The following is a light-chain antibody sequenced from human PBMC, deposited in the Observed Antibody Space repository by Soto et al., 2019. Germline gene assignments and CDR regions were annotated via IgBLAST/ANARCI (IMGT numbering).Light chain of an antibody. CDR3: QNYYIAPET. V-gene: IGKV1-27*01. Sequence: DIQMTQSPSSLSASVGDRVTITCRASQGISSYLAWYQQRPGKVPKVLIYAASTLHSGVPARFSGSGSGTDFTLTISNVQPEDVATYYCQNYYIAPETFGQGTKVEIK. CDR2: AAS. J-gene: IGKJ1*01. CDR1: QGISSY.